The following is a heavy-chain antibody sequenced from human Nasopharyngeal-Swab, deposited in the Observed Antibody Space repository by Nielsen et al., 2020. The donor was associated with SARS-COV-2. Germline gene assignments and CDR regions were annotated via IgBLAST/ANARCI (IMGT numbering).Heavy chain of an antibody. CDR3: ASLGRSYGMDV. CDR2: IYTSGST. CDR1: GGSISSGSYY. Sequence: LRLSCTVSGGSISSGSYYWSWIRQPAGKGLEWIGRIYTSGSTNYNPSLKSRVTISVDTSKNQFSLKLSSVTAADTAVYYCASLGRSYGMDVWGQGTTVTVSS. D-gene: IGHD7-27*01. J-gene: IGHJ6*02. V-gene: IGHV4-61*02.